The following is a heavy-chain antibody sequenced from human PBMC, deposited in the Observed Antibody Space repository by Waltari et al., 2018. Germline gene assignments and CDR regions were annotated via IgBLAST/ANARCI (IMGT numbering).Heavy chain of an antibody. CDR2: INPNSGGT. CDR1: GYTFTGYY. D-gene: IGHD6-13*01. CDR3: ARFAILSGSWYYYYGMDV. Sequence: QVQLVQSGAEVKKPGASVKVSCKASGYTFTGYYMHWVGQAPGQGLEWMGRINPNSGGTNYAQKFQGRVTMTRDTSISTAYMELSRLRSDDTAVYYCARFAILSGSWYYYYGMDVWGQGTTVTVSS. V-gene: IGHV1-2*06. J-gene: IGHJ6*02.